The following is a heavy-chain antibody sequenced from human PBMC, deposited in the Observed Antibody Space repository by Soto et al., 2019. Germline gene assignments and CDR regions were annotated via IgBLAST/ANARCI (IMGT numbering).Heavy chain of an antibody. V-gene: IGHV3-53*01. CDR3: ARVYSSGWHRPLDY. D-gene: IGHD6-19*01. CDR1: GFTFSDTY. CDR2: TYSGGST. Sequence: GGSLRLSCATSGFTFSDTYLSWVRQAPGKGLEWVSVTYSGGSTYYADSVKGRFTISRDSSKNTLYLQMNTLRAEDTAVYYCARVYSSGWHRPLDYWGQGTLVTVSS. J-gene: IGHJ4*02.